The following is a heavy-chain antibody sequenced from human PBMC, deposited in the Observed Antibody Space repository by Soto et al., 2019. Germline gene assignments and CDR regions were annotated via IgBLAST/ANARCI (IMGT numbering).Heavy chain of an antibody. CDR1: GFSFTGYY. D-gene: IGHD6-6*01. Sequence: ASVKVSCKASGFSFTGYYIHWLRQAPGQGLEWMGWINAHSGGTEFAQKFQGRVTLTRDTSISTAYMTLSGLKSDDTAVYYCAKDLTRQLAYWLDPWGQGTQVTVSS. CDR3: AKDLTRQLAYWLDP. V-gene: IGHV1-2*02. J-gene: IGHJ5*02. CDR2: INAHSGGT.